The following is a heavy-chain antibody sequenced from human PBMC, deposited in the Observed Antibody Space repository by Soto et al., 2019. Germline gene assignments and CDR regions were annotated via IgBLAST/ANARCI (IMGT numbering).Heavy chain of an antibody. CDR3: ARVITDYSNPRGPFFFYGMDV. V-gene: IGHV3-30-3*01. D-gene: IGHD4-4*01. CDR2: ISYDGGHK. J-gene: IGHJ6*02. CDR1: EFTFSSYA. Sequence: QVQLVESGGGVVHPERSLRLSCSASEFTFSSYAMHWVRQAPGKGLEWVAGISYDGGHKFYGDSVRGRFTISRDSSKTTVFLQMNSLRPEDTAAYYCARVITDYSNPRGPFFFYGMDVWGQGTTVTVSS.